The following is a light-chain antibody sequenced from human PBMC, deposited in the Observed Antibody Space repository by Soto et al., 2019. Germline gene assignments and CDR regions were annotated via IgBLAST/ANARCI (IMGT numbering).Light chain of an antibody. CDR3: SSYTSSSTWV. J-gene: IGLJ3*02. Sequence: QSVLTQPASVSGSPGQSITISCTGTSSDVGGYNYVSWYQQHPGKAPKLMIYDVSNRPSGVSNRFSGSKSGNTASLTISGLQAEDEADYDCSSYTSSSTWVFGGGTKLTVL. CDR1: SSDVGGYNY. V-gene: IGLV2-14*01. CDR2: DVS.